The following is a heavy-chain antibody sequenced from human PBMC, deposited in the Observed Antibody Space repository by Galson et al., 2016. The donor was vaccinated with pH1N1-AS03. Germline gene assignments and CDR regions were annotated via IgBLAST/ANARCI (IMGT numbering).Heavy chain of an antibody. CDR2: IYSGGDT. CDR3: ARTKWPHGAFDI. V-gene: IGHV3-53*01. CDR1: EFTVTSSY. D-gene: IGHD5-12*01. Sequence: SLRLSCAASEFTVTSSYMSWVRQAPGKGPEWVSVIYSGGDTHYTDSVKGRFTISRDNSQNTVYLQVNSLRVDDTALYYCARTKWPHGAFDIWGQGTMVIVSS. J-gene: IGHJ3*02.